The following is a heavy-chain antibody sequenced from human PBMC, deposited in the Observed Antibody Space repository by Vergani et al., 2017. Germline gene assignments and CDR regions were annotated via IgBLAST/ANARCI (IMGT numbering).Heavy chain of an antibody. D-gene: IGHD3-16*02. CDR3: ASPQEIDYVWGSYPVRRNAFDI. J-gene: IGHJ3*02. CDR1: GGTFSSYA. CDR2: IIPIFGTA. V-gene: IGHV1-69*01. Sequence: QVQLVQSGAEVKKPGSSVKVSCKASGGTFSSYAISWVRQAPGQGLEWMGGIIPIFGTANYAQKFQGRVTMTTDESTSTAYMELSSMRSEDTAVYYCASPQEIDYVWGSYPVRRNAFDIWGQGTMVTVSS.